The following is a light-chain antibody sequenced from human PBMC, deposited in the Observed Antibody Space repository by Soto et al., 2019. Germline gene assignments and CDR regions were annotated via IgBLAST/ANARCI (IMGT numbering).Light chain of an antibody. Sequence: DVVMTQSPLSLPVTPGEPASISCRSSQSLLDSDDGNTYLDWYLQKTGQSPQILIYTVSSRDSGVPDRFSGSGSGTDFTLKISSVEAEDVAVYYCMQRVEFPLTFGGGTKVDIK. V-gene: IGKV2-40*01. CDR1: QSLLDSDDGNTY. CDR2: TVS. CDR3: MQRVEFPLT. J-gene: IGKJ4*01.